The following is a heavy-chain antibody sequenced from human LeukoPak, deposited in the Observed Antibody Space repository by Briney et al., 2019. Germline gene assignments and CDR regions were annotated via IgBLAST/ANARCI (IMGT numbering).Heavy chain of an antibody. D-gene: IGHD1-26*01. V-gene: IGHV3-30*02. CDR1: GFTFSSYG. J-gene: IGHJ4*02. CDR2: IRYDGSNK. Sequence: GGSLRLSCAASGFTFSSYGMHWVRQAPGKGLEWVAFIRYDGSNKYYADSVKGRFTISRDNSKKTLYLQMNSLRAEDTAVYYCAREIAVKYSGSTNYHFDYWGQGTLVTVSS. CDR3: AREIAVKYSGSTNYHFDY.